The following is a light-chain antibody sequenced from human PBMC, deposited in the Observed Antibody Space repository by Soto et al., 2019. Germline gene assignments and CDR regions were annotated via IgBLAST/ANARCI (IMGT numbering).Light chain of an antibody. Sequence: QSALTQPASVSGSPGQSITISCTGTSSDVGGYNYVSWYQQHPGKAPKLMIFEVRNRPSGVSNRFSGSKSDNTASLTISGLQAEDEADYYCSSYTSSSTVVFGGGTKLTVL. CDR3: SSYTSSSTVV. CDR2: EVR. V-gene: IGLV2-14*01. CDR1: SSDVGGYNY. J-gene: IGLJ2*01.